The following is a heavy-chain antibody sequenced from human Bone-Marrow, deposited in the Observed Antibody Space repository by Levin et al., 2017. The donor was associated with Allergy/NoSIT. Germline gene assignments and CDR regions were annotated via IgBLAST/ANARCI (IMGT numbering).Heavy chain of an antibody. CDR3: ARALSWIQLWFDP. D-gene: IGHD5-18*01. V-gene: IGHV1-69*04. CDR1: GGTFSSYA. CDR2: IIPILGIA. Sequence: SVKVSCKASGGTFSSYAISWVRQAPGQGLEWMGRIIPILGIANYAQKFQGRVTITADKSTSTAYMELSSLRSEDTAVYYCARALSWIQLWFDPWGQGTLVTVSS. J-gene: IGHJ5*02.